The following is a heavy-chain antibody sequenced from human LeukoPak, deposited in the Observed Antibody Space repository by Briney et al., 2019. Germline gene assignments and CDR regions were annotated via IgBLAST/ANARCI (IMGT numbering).Heavy chain of an antibody. V-gene: IGHV4-34*01. Sequence: SETLSLTCAVYGGSFSGYYWSWIRQPPGKGLEWIGEINHSGSTNYNPSLKSRVTISVDTSKNQFSLKLSSVTAADTAVYYYARVADSSGWYGSNYFDYWGQGTLVTVSS. CDR2: INHSGST. J-gene: IGHJ4*02. CDR3: ARVADSSGWYGSNYFDY. D-gene: IGHD6-19*01. CDR1: GGSFSGYY.